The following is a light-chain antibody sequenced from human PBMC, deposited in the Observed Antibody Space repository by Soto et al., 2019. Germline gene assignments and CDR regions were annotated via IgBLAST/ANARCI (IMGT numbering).Light chain of an antibody. CDR2: AAS. CDR3: QQYYSYPT. V-gene: IGKV1-8*01. J-gene: IGKJ1*01. Sequence: AIRMTQSPSSLSASTVDRFTITCRASQGISSYLAWYQQKPGKAPKLLIYAASTLQSGVPSRFSGSGSGTDFTLTISCLQSEDFATYYCQQYYSYPTFGQGTKVDI. CDR1: QGISSY.